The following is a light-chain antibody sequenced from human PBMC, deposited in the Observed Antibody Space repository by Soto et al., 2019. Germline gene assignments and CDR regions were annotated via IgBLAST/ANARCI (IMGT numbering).Light chain of an antibody. CDR3: QQYETFPGT. V-gene: IGKV1-5*02. CDR2: SAS. J-gene: IGKJ3*01. CDR1: QGVXGG. Sequence: IQLTQSPFTLPASVGDTVTFVCRASQGVXGGLGCYQPKPGEAPKFLXDSASALPRGGPSRLSGSGSGTKFTLTIASLQPDDFANYYCQQYETFPGTFGPGTKVDIK.